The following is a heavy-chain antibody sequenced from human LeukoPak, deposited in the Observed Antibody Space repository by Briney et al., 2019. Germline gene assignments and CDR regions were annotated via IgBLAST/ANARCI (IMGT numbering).Heavy chain of an antibody. Sequence: GGSLRLSCVASEFNFFSYGMQWVRRAPGKGLVWVSRIFTDGSTTSYADSVKGRFTISRDNAKNTLYLQMNSLRAEDTAVYYCARELPREVTLDYWGQGTLVTVSP. CDR1: EFNFFSYG. CDR2: IFTDGSTT. D-gene: IGHD2-21*02. V-gene: IGHV3-74*01. CDR3: ARELPREVTLDY. J-gene: IGHJ4*01.